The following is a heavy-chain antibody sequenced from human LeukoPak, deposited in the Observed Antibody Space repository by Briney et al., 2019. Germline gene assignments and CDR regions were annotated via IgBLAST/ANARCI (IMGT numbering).Heavy chain of an antibody. J-gene: IGHJ3*01. V-gene: IGHV4-31*03. CDR3: ARGETTVTTYGAFDV. CDR2: IYYSGST. Sequence: SETLSLTCTVSGVSTSSGGYYWSWIRQHPGKGLEWIGYIYYSGSTYYNPSLKSRVTISVDTTKNQFSLKLSSVTAADTAVYYCARGETTVTTYGAFDVWGQGTMVTVSS. CDR1: GVSTSSGGYY. D-gene: IGHD4-17*01.